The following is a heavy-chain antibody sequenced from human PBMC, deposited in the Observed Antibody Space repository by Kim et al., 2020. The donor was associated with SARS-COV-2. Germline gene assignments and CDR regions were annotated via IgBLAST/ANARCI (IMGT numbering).Heavy chain of an antibody. CDR3: AREGSGSYNWLDP. V-gene: IGHV1-3*01. J-gene: IGHJ5*02. CDR2: VNGGNGNT. CDR1: GYTFDTYS. Sequence: ASVKVSCKASGYTFDTYSLYWVRQAPGQRFEWMGWVNGGNGNTRYSQNFQGRLTITRDTSASAAYMELSSLTSKDTAVYYCAREGSGSYNWLDPWGQGTLVTVPS. D-gene: IGHD3-10*01.